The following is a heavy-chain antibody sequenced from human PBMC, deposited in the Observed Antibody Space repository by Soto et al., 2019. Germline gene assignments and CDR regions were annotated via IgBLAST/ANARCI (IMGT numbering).Heavy chain of an antibody. V-gene: IGHV1-69*13. J-gene: IGHJ3*02. CDR1: GGTFSSYA. CDR3: AIGTYYHDSSGYNGAFDI. CDR2: IIPIFDTA. D-gene: IGHD3-22*01. Sequence: ASVKVSCKASGGTFSSYAFTWVRQAPGQGLEWMGGIIPIFDTAVYAQKFQGRVTITADESTSTAYMELSSLRSEDTAVYYCAIGTYYHDSSGYNGAFDIWGPGTMVTVSS.